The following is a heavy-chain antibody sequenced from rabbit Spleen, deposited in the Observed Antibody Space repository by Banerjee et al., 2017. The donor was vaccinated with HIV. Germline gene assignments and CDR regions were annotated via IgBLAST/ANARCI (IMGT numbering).Heavy chain of an antibody. Sequence: QSLEESGGDLVQPGGTLTLTCKASGIDFSSGYYMCWVRQAPGKGLEWISCIAGDSSGFTYSATWAKGRFTCSKTSSTTVPLQMTSLTVADTATYFCARDTGSSFSSYGMDLWGQGTLVTVS. J-gene: IGHJ6*01. CDR3: ARDTGSSFSSYGMDL. CDR1: GIDFSSGYY. V-gene: IGHV1S40*01. CDR2: IAGDSSGFT. D-gene: IGHD8-1*01.